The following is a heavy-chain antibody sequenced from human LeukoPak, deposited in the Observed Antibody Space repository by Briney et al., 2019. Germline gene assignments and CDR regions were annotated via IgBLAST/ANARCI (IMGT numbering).Heavy chain of an antibody. CDR2: ISGSGGST. D-gene: IGHD1-26*01. V-gene: IGHV3-23*01. CDR3: AKDICGWELLGPDY. Sequence: GGSLRLSCAASGFTFSNYAMNWVRQAPGKGLEWVSGISGSGGSTYYADSVKGWFTISRDNSKNTLYLQMNSLRAEDTAIYYCAKDICGWELLGPDYWGQGTLVTVSS. CDR1: GFTFSNYA. J-gene: IGHJ4*02.